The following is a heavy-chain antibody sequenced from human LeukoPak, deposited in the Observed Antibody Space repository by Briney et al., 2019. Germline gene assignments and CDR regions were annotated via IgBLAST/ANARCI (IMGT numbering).Heavy chain of an antibody. J-gene: IGHJ3*02. CDR3: ARESYYDNAFDI. V-gene: IGHV4-4*07. Sequence: SETLSLTCTVSGGSLSNYYWCWIRQPAGKGLEWIGRIYTTGSTNYNPSLTSRVTMSVDMSKNQFSLKLSSVTAADKAVYYCARESYYDNAFDIWGQGTMVTVSA. CDR1: GGSLSNYY. CDR2: IYTTGST. D-gene: IGHD3-22*01.